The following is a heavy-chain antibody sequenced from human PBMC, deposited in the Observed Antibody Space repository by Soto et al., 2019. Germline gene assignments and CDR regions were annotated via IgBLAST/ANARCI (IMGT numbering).Heavy chain of an antibody. CDR2: MNPNSGNT. CDR1: GYTFTSYD. D-gene: IGHD6-13*01. V-gene: IGHV1-8*01. CDR3: ARRGFSSSWGYWYFDL. Sequence: QVQLVQSGAEVKKPGASVKVSCKASGYTFTSYDINWVRQATGQGLEWMRCMNPNSGNTGYPQKFKGRVTMTRNTSISTAYLELSSLRSVDTAVYYCARRGFSSSWGYWYFDLWGRGTLVTVSS. J-gene: IGHJ2*01.